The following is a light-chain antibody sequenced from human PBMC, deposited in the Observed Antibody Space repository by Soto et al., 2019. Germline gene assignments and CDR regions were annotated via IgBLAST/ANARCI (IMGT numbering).Light chain of an antibody. Sequence: SYELTQPLSVSVALGQTARITCGGNNIGSKNVHWYQQKPGQAPVLVIYRDNNRPSGIPERFSGSNSGNTATLTISRAQVGDEADYYCQVWDSSTVVFGGGTKLTVL. CDR3: QVWDSSTVV. CDR2: RDN. J-gene: IGLJ2*01. V-gene: IGLV3-9*01. CDR1: NIGSKN.